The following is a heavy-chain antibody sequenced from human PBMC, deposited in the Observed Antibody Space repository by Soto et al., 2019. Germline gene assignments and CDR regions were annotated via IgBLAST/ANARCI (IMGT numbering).Heavy chain of an antibody. D-gene: IGHD3-22*01. CDR1: GYTFTSYY. Sequence: ASVTVSCKASGYTFTSYYSHWVRQAPGQGLEWMGIINPSGGSTSYAQKFQGRVTMTRDTSTSTVYMELSSLRSEDTAVYYCASLYDSSGYPDYWGQRTLVTVSS. CDR2: INPSGGST. V-gene: IGHV1-46*01. J-gene: IGHJ4*02. CDR3: ASLYDSSGYPDY.